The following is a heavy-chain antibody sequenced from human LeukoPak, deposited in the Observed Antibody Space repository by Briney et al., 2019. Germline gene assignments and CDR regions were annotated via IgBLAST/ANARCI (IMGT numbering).Heavy chain of an antibody. CDR3: ARRPAWEQSCYFDY. J-gene: IGHJ4*02. Sequence: PSETLSLTCTVSGGSISSSRYYWGWIRQPPGKGLEWIGSIYYSGSTYYNPSLKSRVTISVDTSKNQFSLKLSSVTAADTAVYYCARRPAWEQSCYFDYWGQGTLVTVSS. CDR2: IYYSGST. CDR1: GGSISSSRYY. D-gene: IGHD1-26*01. V-gene: IGHV4-39*01.